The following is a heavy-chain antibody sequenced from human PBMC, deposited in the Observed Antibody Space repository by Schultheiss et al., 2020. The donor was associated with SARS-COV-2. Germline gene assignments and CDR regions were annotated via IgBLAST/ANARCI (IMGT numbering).Heavy chain of an antibody. CDR3: ARGYCSSTSCYGAFDI. CDR1: GFTVSSNY. J-gene: IGHJ3*02. D-gene: IGHD2-2*01. CDR2: ISVSGDNT. V-gene: IGHV3-23*01. Sequence: GGSLRLSCAASGFTVSSNYMSWVRQAPGKGLEWVSSISVSGDNTYYADSVKGRFTISRDNSKNTLYLQMNSLRAEDTAVYYCARGYCSSTSCYGAFDIWGQGTMVTVSS.